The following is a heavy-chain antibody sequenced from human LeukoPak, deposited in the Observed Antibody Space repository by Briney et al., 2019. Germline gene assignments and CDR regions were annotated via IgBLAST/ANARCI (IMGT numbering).Heavy chain of an antibody. CDR3: ARSGQYSSGWTGY. V-gene: IGHV3-21*01. J-gene: IGHJ4*02. CDR2: ISSSSSYI. CDR1: GFTFSSYS. D-gene: IGHD6-19*01. Sequence: GGSLRLSCAASGFTFSSYSMNWVRQAPGKGLEWVSSISSSSSYIYYADSVKGRFTISRDDAKNSLYLQMNSLRAEDTAVYYCARSGQYSSGWTGYWGQGTLVTVSS.